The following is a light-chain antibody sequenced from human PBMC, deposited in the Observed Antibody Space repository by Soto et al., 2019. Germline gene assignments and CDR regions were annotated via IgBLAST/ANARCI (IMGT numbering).Light chain of an antibody. CDR1: QTVSITY. CDR2: GAS. CDR3: QQYGSSPLIS. V-gene: IGKV3-20*01. Sequence: VLTQSPVTLSFSPWEIATLSCSSIQTVSITYLTWYQQKPGQAPRLLIFGASKRATGIPDRFSGSGSGRDFTLTISGLEPEDFAVYYCQQYGSSPLISFGQGTRLENK. J-gene: IGKJ5*01.